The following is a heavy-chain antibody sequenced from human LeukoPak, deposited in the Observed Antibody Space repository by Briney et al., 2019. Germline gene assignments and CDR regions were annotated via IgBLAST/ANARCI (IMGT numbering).Heavy chain of an antibody. V-gene: IGHV3-23*01. D-gene: IGHD3-10*01. CDR2: IGGNGGSA. Sequence: GGSLRLSCAASGFTFSSYAMTWVCQAPGKGLEWVPSIGGNGGSAYYADSVKGRFTISRDNSKNTLSLQMNSLRAEDTAVYYCAKVLGGGSAKWFDPWGQGTLVTVSS. CDR1: GFTFSSYA. CDR3: AKVLGGGSAKWFDP. J-gene: IGHJ5*02.